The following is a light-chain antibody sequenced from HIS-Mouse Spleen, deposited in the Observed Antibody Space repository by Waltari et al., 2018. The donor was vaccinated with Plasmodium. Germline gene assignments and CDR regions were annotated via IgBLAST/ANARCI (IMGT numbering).Light chain of an antibody. CDR3: QQYYSFPYT. Sequence: AIWMTQSPSLLSASTGDRVTISCRISQGISSYLAWYQQKPGKAPELLIYAASTLQSGVPSRFSGRGSGTDFTLTISCLQSEDFATYYCQQYYSFPYTFGQGTKLEIK. CDR1: QGISSY. V-gene: IGKV1D-8*02. J-gene: IGKJ2*01. CDR2: AAS.